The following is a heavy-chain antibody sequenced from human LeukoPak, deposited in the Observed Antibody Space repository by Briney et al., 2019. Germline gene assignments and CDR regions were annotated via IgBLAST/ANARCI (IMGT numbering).Heavy chain of an antibody. J-gene: IGHJ3*02. D-gene: IGHD6-13*01. CDR1: GFTFSSYE. CDR3: AKVALIAAAGQRGAFDI. V-gene: IGHV3-48*03. Sequence: PGGSLRLSCAASGFTFSSYEMNWVRQAPGKGLEWVSYISSSGSTIYYADSVKGRFTISRDNAKNSLYLQMNSLRAEDTALYYCAKVALIAAAGQRGAFDIWGQGTMVTVSS. CDR2: ISSSGSTI.